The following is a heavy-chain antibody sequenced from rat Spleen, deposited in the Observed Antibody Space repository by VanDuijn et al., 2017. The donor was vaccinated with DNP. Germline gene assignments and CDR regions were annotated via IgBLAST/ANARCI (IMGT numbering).Heavy chain of an antibody. CDR2: ISSGGST. J-gene: IGHJ4*01. D-gene: IGHD1-11*01. V-gene: IGHV2-6*01. Sequence: QVQLKESGPGLVQPSQTLSLTCTVSGFSLTSYTVSWVRQPPGKGLEWIAAISSGGSTYYNSALKSRLSISRDTSKSQVFLKMNSLQTEDTAMYFCARGGNAMDAWGQGTSVTVSS. CDR3: ARGGNAMDA. CDR1: GFSLTSYT.